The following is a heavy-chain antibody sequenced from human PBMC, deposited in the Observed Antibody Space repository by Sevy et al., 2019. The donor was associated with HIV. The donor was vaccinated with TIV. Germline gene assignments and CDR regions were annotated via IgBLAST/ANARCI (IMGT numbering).Heavy chain of an antibody. J-gene: IGHJ4*02. Sequence: GGSLRLSCAASGFTFNKYSMSWVRQPPGKGLEWVATLSFGGGEINYADSVKGRFTTSRDNSKNSFYLQMNNLRAEDTALYYCAREGCTKPHDYWGQGTLVTVSS. CDR1: GFTFNKYS. V-gene: IGHV3-23*01. CDR2: LSFGGGEI. CDR3: AREGCTKPHDY. D-gene: IGHD2-8*01.